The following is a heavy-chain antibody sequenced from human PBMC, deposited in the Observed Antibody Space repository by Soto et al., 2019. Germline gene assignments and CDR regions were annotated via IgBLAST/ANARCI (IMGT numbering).Heavy chain of an antibody. V-gene: IGHV3-33*06. Sequence: GGSLRLSCAASGFTLSSYGMHWVRQARGKGLEWWAVIWFDGSNKYYADSVKGRFTISRDNSKNTLYLQMNFLRAEDTAVYYCAKEGHSSSWFFNWYFDLWGRGTLVTVSS. J-gene: IGHJ2*01. CDR3: AKEGHSSSWFFNWYFDL. CDR2: IWFDGSNK. CDR1: GFTLSSYG. D-gene: IGHD6-13*01.